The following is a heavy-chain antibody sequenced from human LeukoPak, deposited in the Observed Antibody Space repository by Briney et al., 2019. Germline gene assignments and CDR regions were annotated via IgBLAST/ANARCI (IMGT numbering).Heavy chain of an antibody. D-gene: IGHD3-10*01. V-gene: IGHV3-7*01. CDR2: IKQDGSEK. Sequence: PGGSLRLSCAASGFTFSSNWMSWVRQAPGKGLEWVANIKQDGSEKYYEDSVKGRFTISRDNAKNSLYLQMNSLRAEDTAVYYCARSEYYGSGSYYTYPDYWGQGTLVTVSS. CDR1: GFTFSSNW. J-gene: IGHJ4*02. CDR3: ARSEYYGSGSYYTYPDY.